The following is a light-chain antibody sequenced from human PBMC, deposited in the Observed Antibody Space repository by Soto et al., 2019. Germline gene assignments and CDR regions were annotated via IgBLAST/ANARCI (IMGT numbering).Light chain of an antibody. CDR3: LQYGSSPPCT. J-gene: IGKJ1*01. Sequence: EIGLTQSPGILSLSPGERATLSCMASQSVSSSYFAWYQQKPGQAPRLLIYGASSRDTGITDRFSGSGPGTDFPLIIGRLEPEDFAVCYCLQYGSSPPCTFGQGTKVQIK. V-gene: IGKV3-20*01. CDR1: QSVSSSY. CDR2: GAS.